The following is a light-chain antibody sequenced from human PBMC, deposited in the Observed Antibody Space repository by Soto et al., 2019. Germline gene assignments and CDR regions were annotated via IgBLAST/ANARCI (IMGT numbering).Light chain of an antibody. Sequence: IVLTHAPCTLSLSPGEIATLSFGARQSVSSYLAWYQQKPGQAPRLLIYDASNRATGIPDRFSGSGSGTDFTLTISSLEPEDFAVYYCQQRSNWTPTFGQGTKLDIK. CDR2: DAS. J-gene: IGKJ1*01. CDR1: QSVSSY. V-gene: IGKV3-11*01. CDR3: QQRSNWTPT.